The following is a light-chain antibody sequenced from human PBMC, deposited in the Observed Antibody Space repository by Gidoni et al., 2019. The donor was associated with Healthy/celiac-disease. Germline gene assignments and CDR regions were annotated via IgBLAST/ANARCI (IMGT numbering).Light chain of an antibody. V-gene: IGKV3-15*01. Sequence: EIVMTQSPATLSVSPGERATLSCRASQSVSRNLAWYQQKPGQAPRLLIYGASTRATGIPARFRGSGSGTEFTLTISSLQSEDFAVYYCQQYNNWPPMYTFXXXTKLEIK. CDR2: GAS. CDR1: QSVSRN. J-gene: IGKJ2*01. CDR3: QQYNNWPPMYT.